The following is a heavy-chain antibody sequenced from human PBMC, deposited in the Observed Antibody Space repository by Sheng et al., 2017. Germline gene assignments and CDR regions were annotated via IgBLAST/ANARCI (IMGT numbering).Heavy chain of an antibody. CDR2: SITVGAP. CDR3: ARVTLGVVNYFDY. D-gene: IGHD3-3*01. V-gene: IGHV4-59*01. Sequence: QVQLQESGPGLVKAFRRPCPSPALSLVAPSVVTTGAGSGSPQGRDWSGLGISITVGAPTTTPPSKSRVTISVDTSKNQFSLKLSSVTAADTAVYYCARVTLGVVNYFDYWGQGTLVTVSS. J-gene: IGHJ4*02. CDR1: VAPSVVTT.